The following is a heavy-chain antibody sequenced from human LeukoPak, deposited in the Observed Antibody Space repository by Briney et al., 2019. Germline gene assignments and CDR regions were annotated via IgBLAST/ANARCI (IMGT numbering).Heavy chain of an antibody. CDR1: GFTVSRNY. CDR3: ARGRGDGKFYFDY. D-gene: IGHD5-12*01. CDR2: LYRGGTI. V-gene: IGHV3-66*01. J-gene: IGHJ4*02. Sequence: GGSLRLSCAASGFTVSRNYMSWVRQAPGRGLEWVSSLYRGGTIYYADSVKGRFTISRDNSKNTLYLQMSSLRDEDTAVYYCARGRGDGKFYFDYWGQGALVTVSS.